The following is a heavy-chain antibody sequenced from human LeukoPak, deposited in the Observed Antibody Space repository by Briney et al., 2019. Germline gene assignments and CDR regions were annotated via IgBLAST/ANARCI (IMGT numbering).Heavy chain of an antibody. D-gene: IGHD1-26*01. Sequence: GASVTVSCKSSGYTFTGYYMHWVRQAPGRGLEWMGCINPNSGGTNYAQKFQGRVTMTRDTSISTAYMELSRLRSDDTAVYYCARDMYSGSDQPFDYWGQGTLVTVSS. V-gene: IGHV1-2*02. CDR1: GYTFTGYY. J-gene: IGHJ4*02. CDR2: INPNSGGT. CDR3: ARDMYSGSDQPFDY.